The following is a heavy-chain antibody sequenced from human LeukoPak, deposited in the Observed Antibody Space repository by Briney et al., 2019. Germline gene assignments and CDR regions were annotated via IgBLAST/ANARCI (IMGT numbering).Heavy chain of an antibody. D-gene: IGHD1-26*01. J-gene: IGHJ4*02. Sequence: SVKVSCKASGGTFSSYAISWVRQAPGQGLEWMGGIIPIFGTANYAQKFQGRVTITSDESTSTAYMELSSLRSEDTAVYYRAREPLSPQSGATYYFDYWGQGTLVTVSS. CDR1: GGTFSSYA. CDR2: IIPIFGTA. CDR3: AREPLSPQSGATYYFDY. V-gene: IGHV1-69*13.